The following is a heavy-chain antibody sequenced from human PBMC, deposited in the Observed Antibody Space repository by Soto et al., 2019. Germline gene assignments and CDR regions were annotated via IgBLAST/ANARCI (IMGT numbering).Heavy chain of an antibody. Sequence: SETLSLTCTVSGDAMKTNYWSWFRQPAGKGLEWIWRVYSTGRTEYNPSLKSRVAMSIDTSNSQVSLSLSSVTATDTAMYYCARDDYYDRNNWFALGGQGILVTVSS. V-gene: IGHV4-4*07. CDR1: GDAMKTNY. CDR2: VYSTGRT. J-gene: IGHJ5*02. CDR3: ARDDYYDRNNWFAL. D-gene: IGHD3-22*01.